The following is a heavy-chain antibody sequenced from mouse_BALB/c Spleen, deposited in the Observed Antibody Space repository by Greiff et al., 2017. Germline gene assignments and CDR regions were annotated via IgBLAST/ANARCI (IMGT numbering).Heavy chain of an antibody. Sequence: VQLKQSGAELVRPGALVKLSCKASGFNIKDYYMHWVKQRPEQGLEWIGWIDPENGNTIYDPKFQGKASITADTSSNTAYLQLSSLTSEDTAVYYCARRYDFYAMDYWGQGTSVTVSS. J-gene: IGHJ4*01. CDR2: IDPENGNT. V-gene: IGHV14-1*02. CDR3: ARRYDFYAMDY. CDR1: GFNIKDYY. D-gene: IGHD2-14*01.